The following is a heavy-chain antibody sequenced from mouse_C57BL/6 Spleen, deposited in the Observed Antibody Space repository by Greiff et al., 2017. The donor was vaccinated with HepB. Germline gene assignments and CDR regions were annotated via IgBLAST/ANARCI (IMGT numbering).Heavy chain of an antibody. J-gene: IGHJ4*01. CDR2: IRNKANGYTT. V-gene: IGHV7-3*01. CDR1: GFTFTDYY. D-gene: IGHD2-4*01. CDR3: ARYGDYDRDYAMDY. Sequence: EVKLVESGGGLVQPGGSLSLSCAASGFTFTDYYMSWVRQPPGKALEWLGFIRNKANGYTTEYSASVKGRFTISRDNSQSILYLQMNALRAEDSATYYCARYGDYDRDYAMDYWGQGTSVTVSS.